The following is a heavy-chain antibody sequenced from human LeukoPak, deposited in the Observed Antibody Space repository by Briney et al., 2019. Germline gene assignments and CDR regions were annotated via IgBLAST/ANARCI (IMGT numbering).Heavy chain of an antibody. D-gene: IGHD3-3*01. V-gene: IGHV4-34*01. CDR1: GGSFSGYY. CDR3: ARDYYDFWSGYSGGYYFDY. J-gene: IGHJ4*02. CDR2: INHSGST. Sequence: SETLSLTCAVYGGSFSGYYWSWIRQPPGKGLEWIGEINHSGSTNYNPSLKSRVTISVDTSKNQFSLKLSSVTAADTAVYYCARDYYDFWSGYSGGYYFDYWGQGTLVTVSS.